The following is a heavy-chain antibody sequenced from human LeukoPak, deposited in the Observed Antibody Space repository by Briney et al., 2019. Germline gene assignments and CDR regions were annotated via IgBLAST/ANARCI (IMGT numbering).Heavy chain of an antibody. Sequence: PSETLSLTCTVSGGSISSGDYYWSWIRQPPGKGLEWIGYIYYSGSTYYNPSLKSRVTISVDTSKNQFSLKLSSVTAADTAVYYCASKLWFGELFYDYWGQGTLVTVSS. CDR3: ASKLWFGELFYDY. D-gene: IGHD3-10*01. V-gene: IGHV4-30-4*01. CDR2: IYYSGST. J-gene: IGHJ4*02. CDR1: GGSISSGDYY.